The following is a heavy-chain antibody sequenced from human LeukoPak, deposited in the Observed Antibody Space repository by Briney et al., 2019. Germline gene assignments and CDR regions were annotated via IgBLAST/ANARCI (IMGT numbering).Heavy chain of an antibody. D-gene: IGHD1-1*01. J-gene: IGHJ4*02. V-gene: IGHV4-34*01. Sequence: SETLSLTCAVYGESFSGYYWSWIRQSPGKGLEWIGEINHSGSTNYNPSLKSRVTMSVDTSKNQFSLKVSSVTAADTAVYYCARKRTGDQGYYFDYWGQGTLVTVSS. CDR3: ARKRTGDQGYYFDY. CDR1: GESFSGYY. CDR2: INHSGST.